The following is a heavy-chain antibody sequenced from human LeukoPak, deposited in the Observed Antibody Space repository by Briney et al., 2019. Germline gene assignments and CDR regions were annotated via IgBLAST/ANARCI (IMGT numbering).Heavy chain of an antibody. Sequence: SETLSLTCAVYGGSFSGYYWSWIRQSPGKGLEWIGEINHSGSTNYNPSLKSRVTISVDTSKNQFSLKLSSVTAADTAVYYCAREGVTTPFDYWGQGTLVTVSS. V-gene: IGHV4-34*01. CDR3: AREGVTTPFDY. CDR1: GGSFSGYY. CDR2: INHSGST. D-gene: IGHD4-17*01. J-gene: IGHJ4*02.